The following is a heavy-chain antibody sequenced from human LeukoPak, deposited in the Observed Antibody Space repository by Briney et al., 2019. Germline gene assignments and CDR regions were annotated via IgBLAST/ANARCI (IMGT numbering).Heavy chain of an antibody. J-gene: IGHJ4*02. CDR3: ARDMIVVPFDY. CDR1: GFTFSSYA. D-gene: IGHD3-22*01. Sequence: GGSLRLSCAASGFTFSSYAMHWVRQAPGKGLEWVAVISYDGSNKYYADSVKGRFTTSRDNSKNTLYLQMNSLRAEDTAVYYCARDMIVVPFDYWGQGTLVTVSS. CDR2: ISYDGSNK. V-gene: IGHV3-30-3*01.